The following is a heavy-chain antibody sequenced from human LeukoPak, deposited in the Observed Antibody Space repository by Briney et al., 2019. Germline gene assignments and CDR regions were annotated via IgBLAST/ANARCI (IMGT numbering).Heavy chain of an antibody. V-gene: IGHV1-8*01. CDR2: MNPNSGNT. CDR1: GYTFTSYD. J-gene: IGHJ5*02. D-gene: IGHD3-22*01. Sequence: GASVKVSCKASGYTFTSYDINWVRQATGQGVEWVGWMNPNSGNTGYAQKFQGRVTMTRNTSISTAYMELSSLRSEDTAVYYCARGDLNYYDSSGYYPWGQGTLVTVSS. CDR3: ARGDLNYYDSSGYYP.